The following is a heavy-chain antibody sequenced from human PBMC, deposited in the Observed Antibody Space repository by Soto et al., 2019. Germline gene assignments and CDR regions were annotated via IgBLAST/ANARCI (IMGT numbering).Heavy chain of an antibody. J-gene: IGHJ1*01. D-gene: IGHD3-22*01. CDR3: ARDYDSSGYYTAEYFQH. CDR1: GFTFSSYA. Sequence: GGSLRLSCAASGFTFSSYAMHWVRQAPGKGLEWVAVISYDGSNKYYADSVKGRFTISRDNSKNTLYLQMNSLRAEDTAVYYCARDYDSSGYYTAEYFQHWGQGTLVTVSS. V-gene: IGHV3-30-3*01. CDR2: ISYDGSNK.